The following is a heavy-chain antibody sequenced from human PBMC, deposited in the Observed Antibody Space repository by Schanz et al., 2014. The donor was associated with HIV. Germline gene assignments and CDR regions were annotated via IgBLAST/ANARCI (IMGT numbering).Heavy chain of an antibody. J-gene: IGHJ4*02. CDR1: GGTFRSFA. CDR2: IIPRFGTT. V-gene: IGHV1-69*01. D-gene: IGHD1-1*01. CDR3: ASSRPMGLEIDF. Sequence: QVQLVQSGTEVKKPGSWVKVSCKPSGGTFRSFAISWVRQAPGQGLEWMGGIIPRFGTTNYAQKFQGRVTITADESTSTSYMELSSLKSEDTAMYYCASSRPMGLEIDFWGRGTLVTVSS.